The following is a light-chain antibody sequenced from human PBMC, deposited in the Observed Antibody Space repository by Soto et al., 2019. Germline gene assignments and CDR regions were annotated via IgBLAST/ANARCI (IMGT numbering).Light chain of an antibody. CDR3: QSYDSGLSAVL. CDR1: SSNIGADYD. Sequence: QSVLTQPPSVSGAPGQRVTISCTGSSSNIGADYDVNWYQQFPGTAPKLLIYGNDNRPSGVPDRFSGSKSDTSASLAVTGLQAEDEADYYRQSYDSGLSAVLFGGGTKVTVL. V-gene: IGLV1-40*01. CDR2: GND. J-gene: IGLJ2*01.